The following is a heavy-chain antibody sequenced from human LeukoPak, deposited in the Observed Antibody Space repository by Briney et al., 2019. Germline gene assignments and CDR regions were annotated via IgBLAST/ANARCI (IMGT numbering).Heavy chain of an antibody. D-gene: IGHD3-10*01. Sequence: QAGGSLRLSCAASGFTFSSYAVSWVRQAPGKGLEWVSAISGSGGSTYYADSVKGRFTISRDNSKNTLYLQMNGLRAEDTAVYYCASYGSGSYSLSTDWGQGTLVTVSS. V-gene: IGHV3-23*01. CDR1: GFTFSSYA. CDR2: ISGSGGST. CDR3: ASYGSGSYSLSTD. J-gene: IGHJ4*02.